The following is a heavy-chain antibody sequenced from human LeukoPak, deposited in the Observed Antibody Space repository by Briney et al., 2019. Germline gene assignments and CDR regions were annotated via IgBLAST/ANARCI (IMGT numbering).Heavy chain of an antibody. CDR3: VTGRYSYGWFDH. CDR2: MYYGGSP. D-gene: IGHD1-26*01. Sequence: SETLSLTCTVSGGSISSFYWSWIRQPRGKGLEWIGYMYYGGSPNYNPSLKSRVITSLDTSKKQFSLKLNSVTTADTAVYYCVTGRYSYGWFDHWGQGILVIVSS. V-gene: IGHV4-59*13. CDR1: GGSISSFY. J-gene: IGHJ5*02.